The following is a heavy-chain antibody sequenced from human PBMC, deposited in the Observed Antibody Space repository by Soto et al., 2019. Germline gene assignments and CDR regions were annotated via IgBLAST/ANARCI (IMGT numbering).Heavy chain of an antibody. CDR1: GFTFSDYW. J-gene: IGHJ4*02. D-gene: IGHD3-10*01. CDR2: IKTDGSEK. CDR3: ESSMGRGGNDY. Sequence: EVQLVESGGGLVQPGGSLRLSCAASGFTFSDYWMSWVRQAPGKGLECVANIKTDGSEKYYVDPVKGRFTISRDNAKNSLYLQMNSLRAEDTAVYYCESSMGRGGNDYRGQGTLVAVSS. V-gene: IGHV3-7*05.